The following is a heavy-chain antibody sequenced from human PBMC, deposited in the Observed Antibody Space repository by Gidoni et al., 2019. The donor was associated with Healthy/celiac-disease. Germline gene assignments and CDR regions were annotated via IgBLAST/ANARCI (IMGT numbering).Heavy chain of an antibody. D-gene: IGHD3-22*01. Sequence: KSRVTISVDTSKNQFSLKLSSVTAADTAVYYCASCYYDSSGYCSFDYWGQGTLVTVSS. CDR3: ASCYYDSSGYCSFDY. J-gene: IGHJ4*02. V-gene: IGHV4-30-2*04.